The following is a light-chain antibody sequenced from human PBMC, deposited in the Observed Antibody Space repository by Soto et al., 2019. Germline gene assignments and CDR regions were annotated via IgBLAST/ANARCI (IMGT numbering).Light chain of an antibody. CDR1: QSLTSTY. Sequence: EIVLTQSPGTLSLSPGERATLSCRASQSLTSTYLAWYQPTPGQAPRLLIYGASTRATGIPYRFSGSGSGTDFTLTISRLEPEDFAVYYWQQYESSHPSYTFGQGTKLEIK. J-gene: IGKJ2*01. CDR2: GAS. CDR3: QQYESSHPSYT. V-gene: IGKV3-20*01.